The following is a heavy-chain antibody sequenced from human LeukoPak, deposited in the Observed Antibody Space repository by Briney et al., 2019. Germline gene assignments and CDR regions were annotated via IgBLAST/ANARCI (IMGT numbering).Heavy chain of an antibody. J-gene: IGHJ1*01. CDR2: ISSSGSYI. D-gene: IGHD3-22*01. CDR3: ARGALYDSSGNRYFQP. V-gene: IGHV3-21*01. Sequence: PGGTLRLSCAASGFTFSSYAMSWVRQAPGKGLEWVSSISSSGSYISQADSLKGRFTISRDNAQNSLYLQMNSLRAEDTAVYYCARGALYDSSGNRYFQPWGQGTLVTVSS. CDR1: GFTFSSYA.